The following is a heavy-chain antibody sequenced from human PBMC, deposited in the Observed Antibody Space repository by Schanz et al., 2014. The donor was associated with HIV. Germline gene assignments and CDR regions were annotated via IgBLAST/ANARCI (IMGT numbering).Heavy chain of an antibody. D-gene: IGHD4-17*01. CDR3: ARGLPRFAVTTLDS. Sequence: QVQLVESGGGVVQPGRSLRLSCAVSGFTFSNYAMHWVRQAPGKGLEWVAVISYDGSNKYYADSVKGRFTISRDNSKNTLYLQMNSLRAEDTAVYYCARGLPRFAVTTLDSWGQGTLVTVSS. V-gene: IGHV3-30-3*01. CDR1: GFTFSNYA. CDR2: ISYDGSNK. J-gene: IGHJ4*02.